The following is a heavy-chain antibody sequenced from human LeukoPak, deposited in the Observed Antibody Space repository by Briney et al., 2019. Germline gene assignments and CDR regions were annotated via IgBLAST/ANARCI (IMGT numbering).Heavy chain of an antibody. J-gene: IGHJ4*02. CDR1: GFTFSSYA. CDR2: LNSGGGST. Sequence: GGSLRLSCAASGFTFSSYAMSWVRQAPGKGLEWVSALNSGGGSTSAESVKGRFTISRDNSKNTLYLQMNSLRAEDTALYYCARGSDTAGSYRPFDYWDQGTLVTVSS. V-gene: IGHV3-23*01. CDR3: ARGSDTAGSYRPFDY. D-gene: IGHD3-10*01.